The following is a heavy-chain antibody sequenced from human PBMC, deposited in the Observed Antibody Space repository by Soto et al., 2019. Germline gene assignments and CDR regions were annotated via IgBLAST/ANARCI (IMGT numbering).Heavy chain of an antibody. Sequence: EVQLVESGGAVVQPGGSLRLSCSTSGFTFDDFTMHWVRQVPGKGLERVSVISWAGDTTVYPDSVKGRFSISRDNKKKSLHLQMHSLRTEDSAIYYCAKDVSGRWWYYAMDVWCQGTTVTVS. D-gene: IGHD2-15*01. J-gene: IGHJ6*02. CDR2: ISWAGDTT. V-gene: IGHV3-43*01. CDR3: AKDVSGRWWYYAMDV. CDR1: GFTFDDFT.